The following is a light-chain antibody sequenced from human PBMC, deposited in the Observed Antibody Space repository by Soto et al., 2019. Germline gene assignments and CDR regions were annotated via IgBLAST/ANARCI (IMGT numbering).Light chain of an antibody. J-gene: IGLJ2*01. CDR3: LSYAGNSIWL. V-gene: IGLV2-23*02. CDR1: RSDVGSYNS. Sequence: QSVPTQPASVSGSPGQSITVSCTGTRSDVGSYNSIAWYQQHPGKAPRVVIFEVTKRPSGISDRFSGSKSGYTASLRISGLQAEDEADYFCLSYAGNSIWLFGGGTKVTVL. CDR2: EVT.